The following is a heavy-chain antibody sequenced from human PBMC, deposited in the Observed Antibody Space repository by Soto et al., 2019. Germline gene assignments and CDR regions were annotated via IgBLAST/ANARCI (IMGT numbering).Heavy chain of an antibody. V-gene: IGHV3-30-3*01. D-gene: IGHD2-21*02. CDR1: GFTFSSYA. CDR3: ARDKRVEGYCGGDCLYYYGMDV. Sequence: PGGSLRLSCAASGFTFSSYAMHWVRQAPGKGLEWVAVISYDGSNKYYADSVKGRFTISRDNSKNTLYLQMNSLRAEDTAVYYCARDKRVEGYCGGDCLYYYGMDVWGQGTTVTVPS. J-gene: IGHJ6*02. CDR2: ISYDGSNK.